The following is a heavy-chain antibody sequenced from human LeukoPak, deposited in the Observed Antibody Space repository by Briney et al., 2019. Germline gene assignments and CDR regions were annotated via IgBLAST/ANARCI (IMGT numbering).Heavy chain of an antibody. CDR3: ARLLGQLHHDGSGSRALDV. Sequence: ASVRVSCKLSGYISKDAVIVWVRHAPGQGLERMGGVSVDRGNGVHAPRFQDRVTMTTDIATTTAYMDLRSLRSDDTAVYYCARLLGQLHHDGSGSRALDVWGQGTMVTVSS. V-gene: IGHV1-18*01. CDR2: VSVDRGNG. CDR1: GYISKDAV. D-gene: IGHD2-15*01. J-gene: IGHJ3*01.